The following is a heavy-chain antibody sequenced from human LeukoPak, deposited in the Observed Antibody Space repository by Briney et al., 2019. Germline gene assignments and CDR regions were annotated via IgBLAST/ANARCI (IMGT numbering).Heavy chain of an antibody. D-gene: IGHD6-19*01. Sequence: GGSLRLSCAASGFTFSSYAMHWVRQAPGKGLEWVAVISYDGSNKYYADSVKGRFTISRDNSKNTLYLQMNSLRAEDTAVYYCAGAVAGTVDYYYYYMDVWGKGTTVTISS. V-gene: IGHV3-30*14. CDR2: ISYDGSNK. J-gene: IGHJ6*03. CDR3: AGAVAGTVDYYYYYMDV. CDR1: GFTFSSYA.